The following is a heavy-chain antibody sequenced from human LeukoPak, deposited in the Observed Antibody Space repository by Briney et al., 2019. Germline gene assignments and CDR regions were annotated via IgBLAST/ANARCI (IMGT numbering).Heavy chain of an antibody. J-gene: IGHJ4*02. CDR3: ARVSGGVSYN. V-gene: IGHV4-38-2*02. D-gene: IGHD3-10*01. Sequence: SETLSLTCIVSGYSISSGYYWGWIRQPPGKGLEWIGSIYYSGTTYYNPSLKSRVTISVDTSKNQFSLKLSSVTAADTAVYYCARVSGGVSYNWGQGTLVTVSS. CDR2: IYYSGTT. CDR1: GYSISSGYY.